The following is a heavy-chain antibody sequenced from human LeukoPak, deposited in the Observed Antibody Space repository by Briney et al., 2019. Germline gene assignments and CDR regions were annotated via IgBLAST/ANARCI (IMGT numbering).Heavy chain of an antibody. V-gene: IGHV3-30*01. J-gene: IGHJ4*02. CDR2: ISYDGSNK. CDR1: GFTFSSYA. CDR3: ARDQGRSMVRSGYFDY. Sequence: PGGSLRLSCAASGFTFSSYAMHWVRQAPGKGLGWVAVISYDGSNKYYADSVKGRFTISRDNSKNTLYLQMNSLRAEDTAVYYCARDQGRSMVRSGYFDYWGQGTLVTVSS. D-gene: IGHD5-18*01.